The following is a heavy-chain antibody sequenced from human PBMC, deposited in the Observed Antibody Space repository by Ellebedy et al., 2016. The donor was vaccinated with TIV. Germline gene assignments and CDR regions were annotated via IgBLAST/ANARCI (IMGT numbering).Heavy chain of an antibody. V-gene: IGHV1-8*01. CDR2: IITNNDKT. J-gene: IGHJ6*02. Sequence: ASVKVSXXASGYTFTDYDINWVRQAPGQGLEWMGWIITNNDKTVYAQKFQGRITMTRDTSISTAYMELSSLTSEDTAIYYCARGRKSSNWYAYGLDVWGPGATVTVSS. CDR1: GYTFTDYD. D-gene: IGHD6-13*01. CDR3: ARGRKSSNWYAYGLDV.